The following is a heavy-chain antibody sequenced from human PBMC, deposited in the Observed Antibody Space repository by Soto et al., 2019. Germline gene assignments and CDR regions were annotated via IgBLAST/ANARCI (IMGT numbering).Heavy chain of an antibody. V-gene: IGHV1-3*01. J-gene: IGHJ4*02. Sequence: ASVKVSCKASGYTFTSYAMHWVRQAPGQRLEWMGWINVGNGNTKYSQRFQGRVTITRDTSASTAYMELSSLRSEDTAVYYCARGRAEGKWEPPFYYWGQGTLVTVSS. CDR2: INVGNGNT. CDR3: ARGRAEGKWEPPFYY. CDR1: GYTFTSYA. D-gene: IGHD1-26*01.